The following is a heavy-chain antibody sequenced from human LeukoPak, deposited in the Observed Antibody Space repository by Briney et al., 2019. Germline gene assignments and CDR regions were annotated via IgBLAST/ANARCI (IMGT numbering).Heavy chain of an antibody. V-gene: IGHV3-11*04. CDR3: WRILAHVNSTFAI. CDR2: ISSSGSTI. Sequence: GGSLRLSCAASGFTFSDYYMSWIRQAPGKGLEWVSYISSSGSTIYYADSVKGRITISRDNAKNTLYLQMNSLRAEDTSVYYSWRILAHVNSTFAIWGQGTVVPV. J-gene: IGHJ4*02. CDR1: GFTFSDYY. D-gene: IGHD2/OR15-2a*01.